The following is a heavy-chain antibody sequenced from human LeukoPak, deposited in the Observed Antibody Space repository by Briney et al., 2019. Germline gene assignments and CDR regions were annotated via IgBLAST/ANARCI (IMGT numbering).Heavy chain of an antibody. CDR3: ARQVPYDILTGYTDDAFDI. J-gene: IGHJ3*02. D-gene: IGHD3-9*01. V-gene: IGHV3-30-3*01. Sequence: TGGSLRLSCAASGFTFSSYAMHWVRQAPGKGLEWVAVISYDGSNKYYADSVKGRFTISRDNSKNTLYLQMNSLRAEDTAVYYCARQVPYDILTGYTDDAFDIWGQGTMVTVSS. CDR2: ISYDGSNK. CDR1: GFTFSSYA.